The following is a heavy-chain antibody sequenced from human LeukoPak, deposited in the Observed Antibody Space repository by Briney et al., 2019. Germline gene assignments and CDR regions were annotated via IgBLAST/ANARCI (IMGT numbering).Heavy chain of an antibody. D-gene: IGHD6-19*01. J-gene: IGHJ4*02. Sequence: GGSLRLSCVGSGFSLSDYWMHWVRQTPGKGLMWVSRITSDGSTTWYADSVKGRFTVSRDNAKNTLFLQMNSLRDEDTAVYYCATTPGGAVAVPTYFDYWGQGSLVTVSS. CDR1: GFSLSDYW. V-gene: IGHV3-74*01. CDR2: ITSDGSTT. CDR3: ATTPGGAVAVPTYFDY.